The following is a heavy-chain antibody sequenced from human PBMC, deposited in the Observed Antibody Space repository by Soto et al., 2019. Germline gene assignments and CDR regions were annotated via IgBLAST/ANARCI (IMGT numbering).Heavy chain of an antibody. Sequence: SCAASGFSVSNYWMNWVRQAPGKGLVWVSHIKSDGTTSYADSVEGRFTVSRDDAKNTFYLQMNGLRAEDTAVYYCAKDRGEEGLKFLEWFGGMDVWGHGTTVTVSS. J-gene: IGHJ6*02. D-gene: IGHD3-3*01. CDR3: AKDRGEEGLKFLEWFGGMDV. CDR2: IKSDGTT. CDR1: GFSVSNYW. V-gene: IGHV3-74*01.